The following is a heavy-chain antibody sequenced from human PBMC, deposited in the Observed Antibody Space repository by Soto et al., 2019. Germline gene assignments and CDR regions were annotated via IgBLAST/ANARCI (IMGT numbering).Heavy chain of an antibody. V-gene: IGHV1-69*02. Sequence: SVKVSCKASGGTFSSYTISWVRQAPGQGLESMGRIIPFLGIANYAQKFQGRVTITADKSTSTAYMELSSLRSEDTAVYYCALRPSNGYCSSTSCRTDYWGQGTLVTVSS. J-gene: IGHJ4*02. CDR3: ALRPSNGYCSSTSCRTDY. CDR1: GGTFSSYT. D-gene: IGHD2-2*01. CDR2: IIPFLGIA.